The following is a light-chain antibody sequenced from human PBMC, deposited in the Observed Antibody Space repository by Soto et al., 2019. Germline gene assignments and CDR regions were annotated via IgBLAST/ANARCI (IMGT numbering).Light chain of an antibody. CDR1: SSDVGSYNL. CDR3: CSYAGSSTWV. J-gene: IGLJ3*02. CDR2: EGS. Sequence: QSALTQPASVSGSPGQSITISCTGTSSDVGSYNLVSWYQQHPGKAHKLMIYEGSKRPSGVSNLFSGSKSGNTASLTISGLQAEDEADYYCCSYAGSSTWVFGGGTKLTVL. V-gene: IGLV2-23*01.